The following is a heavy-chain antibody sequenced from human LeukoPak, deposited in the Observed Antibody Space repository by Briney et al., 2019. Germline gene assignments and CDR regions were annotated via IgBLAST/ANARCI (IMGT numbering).Heavy chain of an antibody. CDR2: ISGSGSST. CDR3: AKERSVAGTEFDY. J-gene: IGHJ4*02. CDR1: GFTFSNYA. D-gene: IGHD6-19*01. V-gene: IGHV3-23*01. Sequence: QTGGSLRLSCAASGFTFSNYAMSWVRQAPGKGLEWVSAISGSGSSTWYADSVKGRFTISRDNSKNTLSLQMNSLRAEDTAIYYCAKERSVAGTEFDYWGQGTLVTVSS.